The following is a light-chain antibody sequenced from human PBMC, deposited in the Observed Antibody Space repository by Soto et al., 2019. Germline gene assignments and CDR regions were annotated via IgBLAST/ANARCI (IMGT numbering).Light chain of an antibody. V-gene: IGKV1-39*01. CDR3: QQTSSTPPWT. CDR2: AAS. J-gene: IGKJ1*01. Sequence: DIQMTQSPSSLSASVGDRVSITCRASQSIASNYLNWYQQKPGKAPNLLIYAASSLQSGVPSRFSGSGSGTDFTLTISSLQPEDFATYYCQQTSSTPPWTFGQGTKVAIK. CDR1: QSIASNY.